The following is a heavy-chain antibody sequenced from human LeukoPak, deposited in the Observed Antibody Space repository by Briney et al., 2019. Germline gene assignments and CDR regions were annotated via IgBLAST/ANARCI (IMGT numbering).Heavy chain of an antibody. V-gene: IGHV3-53*01. Sequence: GGSLRLSCAASGFTFSDYYMSWIRQAPGKGLEWVSSIFQGGGEIHYADSVRGRFTISRDNSRSTLFLQMNSLRAEDTAIYYCATYRQVMLPFESWGQGTLVTVSS. CDR1: GFTFSDYY. J-gene: IGHJ4*02. CDR3: ATYRQVMLPFES. CDR2: IFQGGGEI. D-gene: IGHD5-18*01.